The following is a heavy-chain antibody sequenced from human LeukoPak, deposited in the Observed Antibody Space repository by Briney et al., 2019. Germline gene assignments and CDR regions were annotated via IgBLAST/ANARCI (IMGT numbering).Heavy chain of an antibody. V-gene: IGHV4-34*01. CDR2: INHSGST. J-gene: IGHJ4*02. CDR1: GGSFSGYY. D-gene: IGHD5-24*01. CDR3: ARGRRFSFAYYFDY. Sequence: PSETLSLTCAVYGGSFSGYYWSWIRQPPGKGLEWIGEINHSGSTNYNPSLKSRVTISVDTSRNQFSLKLSSVTAADTAVYYCARGRRFSFAYYFDYWGQGTLVTVSS.